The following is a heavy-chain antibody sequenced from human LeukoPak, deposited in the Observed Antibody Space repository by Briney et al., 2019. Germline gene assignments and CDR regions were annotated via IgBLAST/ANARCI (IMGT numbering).Heavy chain of an antibody. CDR2: IYYSGTT. J-gene: IGHJ5*02. Sequence: PSETLSLTCTVSGGSISSSSYYWGWIRQPPGKGLEWNGSIYYSGTTYYNPSLKSRVTISVDTSKNQFSLKLSSVTAADTAVYYCARTTRSITIFGVVIYWFDPWGQGTLVTVSS. CDR1: GGSISSSSYY. CDR3: ARTTRSITIFGVVIYWFDP. V-gene: IGHV4-39*07. D-gene: IGHD3-3*01.